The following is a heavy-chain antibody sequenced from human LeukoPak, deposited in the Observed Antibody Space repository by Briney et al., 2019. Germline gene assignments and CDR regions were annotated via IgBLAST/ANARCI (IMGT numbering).Heavy chain of an antibody. V-gene: IGHV4-59*12. CDR1: GGSISSYY. J-gene: IGHJ4*02. CDR2: IYYSGST. Sequence: SETLSLTCTVSGGSISSYYWSWIRQPPGKGLEWIGYIYYSGSTNYNPSLKSRVTISVDTSKNQFSLKLSSVTAADTAVYYCARDLTQQLVLDFDYWGQGTLVTVSS. D-gene: IGHD6-13*01. CDR3: ARDLTQQLVLDFDY.